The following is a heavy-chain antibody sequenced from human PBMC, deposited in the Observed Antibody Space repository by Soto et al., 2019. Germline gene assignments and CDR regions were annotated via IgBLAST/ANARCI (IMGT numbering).Heavy chain of an antibody. CDR1: GFTFSSYA. V-gene: IGHV3-23*01. Sequence: EVQMLESGGGLVQPGGSLRLSCAASGFTFSSYALTWVRQAPGKGLEWVSSITGSGDYTRYTDSVKGRFTITRDNAKNTLFLQMKSLRADGTAIYYCGKDPNGDYFGAFDFWGQGTMVTVSS. J-gene: IGHJ3*01. CDR2: ITGSGDYT. D-gene: IGHD4-17*01. CDR3: GKDPNGDYFGAFDF.